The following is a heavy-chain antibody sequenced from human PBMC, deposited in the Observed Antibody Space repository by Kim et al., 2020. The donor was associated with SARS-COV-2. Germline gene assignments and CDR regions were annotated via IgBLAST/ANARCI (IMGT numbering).Heavy chain of an antibody. J-gene: IGHJ5*02. CDR2: IIPIFGTS. Sequence: SVKVSCKASGGTFSSYAISWVRQAPGQGLEWMGGIIPIFGTSNYAQKFQGRVTITADESTSTAYMELSSLRYEDTAVYYCARPGCYDLNWFDPWGQGTLVTVSS. D-gene: IGHD5-12*01. V-gene: IGHV1-69*13. CDR1: GGTFSSYA. CDR3: ARPGCYDLNWFDP.